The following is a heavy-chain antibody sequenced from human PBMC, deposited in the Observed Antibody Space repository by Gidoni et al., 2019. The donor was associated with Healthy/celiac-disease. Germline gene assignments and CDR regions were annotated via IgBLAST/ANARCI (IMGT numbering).Heavy chain of an antibody. J-gene: IGHJ6*02. V-gene: IGHV3-48*02. CDR1: GFTFSSYS. Sequence: EVQLVESGGGLVQPGGSLRLSCAASGFTFSSYSMNWVRQAPGKGLEWVSYISSSSSTIYYADSVKGRFTISRDNAKNSLYLQMNSLRDEDAAVYYCARALPGMIVVVITDAYYYGMDVWGQGTTVTVSS. CDR3: ARALPGMIVVVITDAYYYGMDV. CDR2: ISSSSSTI. D-gene: IGHD3-22*01.